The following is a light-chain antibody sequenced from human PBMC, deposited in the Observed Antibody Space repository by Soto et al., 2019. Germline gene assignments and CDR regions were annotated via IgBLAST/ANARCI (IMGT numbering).Light chain of an antibody. CDR1: QSVSSY. J-gene: IGKJ4*01. CDR2: DAS. CDR3: QQRSNWPLS. V-gene: IGKV3-11*01. Sequence: EIVLTQSPATLSLSPGERATLSCRASQSVSSYLAWYQQKTGQAPRLLIYDASNRATGIPARFSGSGCGTDFTLTISSLEPEDFAVYYCQQRSNWPLSSGGGTKVEIK.